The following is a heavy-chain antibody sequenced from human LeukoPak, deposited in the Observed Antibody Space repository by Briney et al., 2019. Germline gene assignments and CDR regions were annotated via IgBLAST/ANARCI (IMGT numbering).Heavy chain of an antibody. CDR3: ARGGQSYGSGSYYSYYFDS. CDR1: GFTFSDYY. V-gene: IGHV3-11*01. CDR2: IGDSGSTI. D-gene: IGHD3-10*01. J-gene: IGHJ4*02. Sequence: PGGSLRLSCAVSGFTFSDYYMAWMRQAPGKGPEWASYIGDSGSTIFYADSVKGRFTISRGDAKKSLYLQMNNLRVEDTAVYYCARGGQSYGSGSYYSYYFDSWGQGTLVTVSS.